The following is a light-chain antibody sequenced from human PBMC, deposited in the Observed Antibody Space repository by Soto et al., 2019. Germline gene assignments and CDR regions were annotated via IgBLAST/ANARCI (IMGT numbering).Light chain of an antibody. V-gene: IGKV3-20*01. J-gene: IGKJ1*01. Sequence: EIVMPPSPDTLSVSPGERSPLSCRASQSVSNNYLAWYQQKPGQAPRLLIYGASNRATGIPDRFSGSGSETDFTLTISRLEPEDFAVYYCQQYGSSGTVGQGTKVDIK. CDR1: QSVSNNY. CDR3: QQYGSSGT. CDR2: GAS.